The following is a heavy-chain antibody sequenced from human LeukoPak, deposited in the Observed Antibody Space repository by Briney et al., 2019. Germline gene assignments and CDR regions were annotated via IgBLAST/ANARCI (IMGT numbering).Heavy chain of an antibody. CDR2: IIPILGIA. J-gene: IGHJ4*02. V-gene: IGHV1-69*04. CDR3: ARGPQAGWFDY. D-gene: IGHD6-19*01. CDR1: GGTFSTYA. Sequence: GASVKVSCKASGGTFSTYAINWVRQAPGQGLEWMGRIIPILGIAKYAQKFRGRVTITADKSTSTAYMELSSLRSEDTAVYCCARGPQAGWFDYWGQGTLVTVSS.